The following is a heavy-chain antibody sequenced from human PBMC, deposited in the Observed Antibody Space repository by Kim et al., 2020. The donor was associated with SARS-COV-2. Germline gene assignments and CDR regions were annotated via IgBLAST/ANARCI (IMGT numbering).Heavy chain of an antibody. CDR1: GFTFSNAW. CDR2: IKSKTDGGTT. CDR3: TTDGYCSGTHCGYYYYGMDV. Sequence: GGSLRLSCAASGFTFSNAWMSWVRQAPGKGLEWVGRIKSKTDGGTTDYAAPVKGRFTISRDDSKNTLYLQMNSLKTEDTAVYYCTTDGYCSGTHCGYYYYGMDVWGQGTTVTVSS. V-gene: IGHV3-15*01. D-gene: IGHD2-15*01. J-gene: IGHJ6*02.